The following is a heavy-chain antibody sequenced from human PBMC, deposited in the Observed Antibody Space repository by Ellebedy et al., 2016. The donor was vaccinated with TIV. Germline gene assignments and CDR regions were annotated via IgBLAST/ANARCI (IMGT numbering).Heavy chain of an antibody. CDR1: GFTFNNYA. J-gene: IGHJ4*02. D-gene: IGHD2-15*01. CDR3: AKVAGFCSGGSCYSDY. Sequence: GESLKISCAASGFTFNNYAMSWVRQAPGRGLEWVSALSGGGGYYTHYSDSVKGRFTISRDNSKNTLYLQMNSLRADDTAVYYCAKVAGFCSGGSCYSDYWGQGTLVTVSS. V-gene: IGHV3-23*01. CDR2: LSGGGGYYT.